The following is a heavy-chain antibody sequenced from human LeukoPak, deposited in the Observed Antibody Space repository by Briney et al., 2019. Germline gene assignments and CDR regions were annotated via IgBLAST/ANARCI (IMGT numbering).Heavy chain of an antibody. Sequence: GGSLRLSCAASGFTFNSYVMSWVRQAPGKGLEWVSAINGGGGNTYYADSVKGRFTISRDNSKNMVYLQMNSLRADDTAVYYCAKSAVVITFRFDDWGQGALVTVSS. D-gene: IGHD4/OR15-4a*01. CDR3: AKSAVVITFRFDD. V-gene: IGHV3-23*01. CDR2: INGGGGNT. J-gene: IGHJ4*02. CDR1: GFTFNSYV.